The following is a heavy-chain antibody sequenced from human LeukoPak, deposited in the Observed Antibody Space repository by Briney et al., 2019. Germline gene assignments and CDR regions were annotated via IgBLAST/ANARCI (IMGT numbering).Heavy chain of an antibody. CDR1: GGSISSYY. J-gene: IGHJ4*02. Sequence: SETLSLTCTVSGGSISSYYWNWIRQPPGRGLEWVGYIYGSGTTNYDPSLKSRVTISVDTSKNQSSLELTSVTAADTAVYYCARANHYSDSGGYYYALDYWGQGTLVTVSS. CDR3: ARANHYSDSGGYYYALDY. V-gene: IGHV4-59*01. D-gene: IGHD3-22*01. CDR2: IYGSGTT.